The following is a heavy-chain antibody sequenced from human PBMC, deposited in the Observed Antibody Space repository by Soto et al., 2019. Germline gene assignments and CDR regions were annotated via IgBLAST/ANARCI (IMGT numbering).Heavy chain of an antibody. CDR1: GYTFTSYG. Sequence: VKVSCKASGYTFTSYGISWVRQAPGQGLEWMGWISAYNGNTNYAQKLQGRVTMTTDTSTSTAYMELRSLRSDDTAVYYCARDGYDSSGYYPLYFDYWGQGTLVTVSS. J-gene: IGHJ4*02. CDR2: ISAYNGNT. V-gene: IGHV1-18*01. D-gene: IGHD3-22*01. CDR3: ARDGYDSSGYYPLYFDY.